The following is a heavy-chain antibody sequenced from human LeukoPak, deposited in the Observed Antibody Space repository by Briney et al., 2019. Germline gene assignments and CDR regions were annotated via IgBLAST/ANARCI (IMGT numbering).Heavy chain of an antibody. Sequence: SETLSLTCAVYGGSFSGYYWSWIRQPPGKGLEWIGEINHSGSTNYNPSLKSRVTISVDTSKNQFSLKLSSVTAADTAVYYCARDRYYYGSGSYYRRLDYWGQGTLVTVSS. CDR3: ARDRYYYGSGSYYRRLDY. V-gene: IGHV4-34*01. J-gene: IGHJ4*02. CDR1: GGSFSGYY. D-gene: IGHD3-10*01. CDR2: INHSGST.